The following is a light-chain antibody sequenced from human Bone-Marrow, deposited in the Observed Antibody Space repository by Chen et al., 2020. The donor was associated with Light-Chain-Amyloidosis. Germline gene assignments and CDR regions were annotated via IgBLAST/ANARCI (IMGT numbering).Light chain of an antibody. CDR1: DLPTKY. J-gene: IGLJ2*01. V-gene: IGLV3-25*02. CDR3: LSADSSVTYEVI. Sequence: SYELTQPPSVSVSPGQTARITCSGDDLPTKYAYWYQQKPGKAPVLVIHRDTERPSGISERFSGSSSGTTATLTISGVQAAEEADYHCLSADSSVTYEVIFGGGTKLTVL. CDR2: RDT.